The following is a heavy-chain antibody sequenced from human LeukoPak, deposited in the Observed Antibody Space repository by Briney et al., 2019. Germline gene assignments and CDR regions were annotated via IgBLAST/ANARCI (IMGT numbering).Heavy chain of an antibody. Sequence: SVKVSCKTSGGTFSSSAITWVRQAPGQGLEWMGRIIPVLNITTYAQKFQGRVTTTADTSSSTVYMELSSLRSEGTAVYYCAKDQGLTAPPPYGLDVWGQGTTVIVSS. CDR2: IIPVLNIT. D-gene: IGHD5-18*01. CDR3: AKDQGLTAPPPYGLDV. J-gene: IGHJ6*02. CDR1: GGTFSSSA. V-gene: IGHV1-69*04.